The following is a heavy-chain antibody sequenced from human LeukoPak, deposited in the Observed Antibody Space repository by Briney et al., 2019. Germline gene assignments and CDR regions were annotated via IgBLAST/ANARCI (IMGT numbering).Heavy chain of an antibody. Sequence: ASVKVSCKASGYTFTSYGISWVRQAPGQGLEWMGWISAYNGNTNYAQKLQGRVTMTTDTSTSTAYMELRSLRSDDTAVYYCARADQGYQLLSLDYWGQGTLVTVSS. CDR2: ISAYNGNT. CDR3: ARADQGYQLLSLDY. D-gene: IGHD2-2*01. J-gene: IGHJ4*02. CDR1: GYTFTSYG. V-gene: IGHV1-18*01.